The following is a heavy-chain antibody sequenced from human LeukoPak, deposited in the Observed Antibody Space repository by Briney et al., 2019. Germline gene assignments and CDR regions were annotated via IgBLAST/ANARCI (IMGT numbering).Heavy chain of an antibody. CDR2: IIPIFGTA. V-gene: IGHV1-69*13. D-gene: IGHD2-8*02. CDR1: GGTFSSYA. Sequence: SVKVSCKASGGTFSSYAIGWVRQAPGQGLEWMGGIIPIFGTANYAQKFQGRVTITADESTSTAYMELSSLRSEDTAVYYCARDGGVSKRFDPWGQGTLVTVSS. CDR3: ARDGGVSKRFDP. J-gene: IGHJ5*02.